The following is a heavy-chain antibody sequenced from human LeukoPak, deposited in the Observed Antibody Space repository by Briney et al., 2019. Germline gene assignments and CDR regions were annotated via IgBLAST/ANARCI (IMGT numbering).Heavy chain of an antibody. CDR1: GFTFSNHW. J-gene: IGHJ4*02. CDR2: IDGGGSST. Sequence: GGSLRLSCVASGFTFSNHWMHWVRQVPGKGLVWVSRIDGGGSSTSYADSVKGRFSISRDNGENTLYLQMNSLRVEDTAVYYCAREVAVAGTYYDYWGQGTLVTVSS. V-gene: IGHV3-74*01. D-gene: IGHD6-19*01. CDR3: AREVAVAGTYYDY.